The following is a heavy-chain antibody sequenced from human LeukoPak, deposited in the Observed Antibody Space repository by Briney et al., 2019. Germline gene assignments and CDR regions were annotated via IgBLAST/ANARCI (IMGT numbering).Heavy chain of an antibody. CDR2: INHSGST. CDR3: ARDPLVNPFDY. J-gene: IGHJ4*02. Sequence: PSETLSLTCAVYGGSFSGYYWSWIRQPPGKGLEWIGEINHSGSTNYNPSLKSRVTISVDTSKNQFSQKLSSVTAADTAVYYCARDPLVNPFDYWGQGTLVTVSS. CDR1: GGSFSGYY. D-gene: IGHD2-21*01. V-gene: IGHV4-34*01.